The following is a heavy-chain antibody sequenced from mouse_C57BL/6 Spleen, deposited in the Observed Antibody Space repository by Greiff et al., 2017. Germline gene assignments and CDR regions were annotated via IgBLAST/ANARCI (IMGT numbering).Heavy chain of an antibody. Sequence: QVQLQQSGPELVKPGASVKISCKASGYTFTDYYINWVKQRPGQGLEWIGWIFPGSGSTYYNEKVKGKATLTVDKSSSTAYMLLSSLTSEDSAVYFCARGTTVVATGDYAMDYWGQGTSVTVSS. CDR2: IFPGSGST. J-gene: IGHJ4*01. CDR1: GYTFTDYY. CDR3: ARGTTVVATGDYAMDY. V-gene: IGHV1-75*01. D-gene: IGHD1-1*01.